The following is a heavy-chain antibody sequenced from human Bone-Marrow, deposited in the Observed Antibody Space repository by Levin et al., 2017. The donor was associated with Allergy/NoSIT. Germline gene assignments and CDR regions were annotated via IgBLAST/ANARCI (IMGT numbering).Heavy chain of an antibody. CDR1: GFTFKNYW. Sequence: SCTASGFTFKNYWTHWVRQAPGKGLVWVSRINSDGTSATYADSVRGRFTVSRDNARNTLTLQMNSLRVDDTAIYFCARALLRGSFDHWGRGTLVTVSS. J-gene: IGHJ4*02. D-gene: IGHD1-26*01. CDR2: INSDGTSA. V-gene: IGHV3-74*03. CDR3: ARALLRGSFDH.